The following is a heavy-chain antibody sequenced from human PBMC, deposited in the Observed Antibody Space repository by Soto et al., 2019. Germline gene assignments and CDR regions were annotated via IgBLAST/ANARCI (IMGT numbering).Heavy chain of an antibody. Sequence: SVKVSCKASGGTFSSYAISWLRQAPGQGLEWMGGIIPIFGTANYAQKFQGRVTITADESTSTAYMELSSLRSEDTAVYYCARDRRGGDCSSTSCYGRPPGPDSHMYYYYSMDVWGQGTTVTVSS. CDR1: GGTFSSYA. V-gene: IGHV1-69*13. D-gene: IGHD2-2*01. J-gene: IGHJ6*02. CDR3: ARDRRGGDCSSTSCYGRPPGPDSHMYYYYSMDV. CDR2: IIPIFGTA.